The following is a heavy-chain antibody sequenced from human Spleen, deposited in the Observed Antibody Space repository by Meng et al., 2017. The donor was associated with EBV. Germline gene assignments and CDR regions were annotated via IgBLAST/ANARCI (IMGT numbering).Heavy chain of an antibody. CDR1: VFSLSTRGVS. J-gene: IGHJ5*02. V-gene: IGHV2-5*02. CDR3: AHQIDANWFDP. Sequence: KESCPTLVHPTQPLTLTCTFSVFSLSTRGVSVGWIRQPPGKALEWLALIYWDDDKRYSPSLINRLTITKDTSKNQVVLTMTNMDPVDTATYYCAHQIDANWFDPWGQGTLVTASS. D-gene: IGHD2/OR15-2a*01. CDR2: IYWDDDK.